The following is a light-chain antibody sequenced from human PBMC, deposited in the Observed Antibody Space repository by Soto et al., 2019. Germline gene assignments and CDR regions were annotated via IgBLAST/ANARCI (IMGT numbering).Light chain of an antibody. CDR1: QSVTSSS. V-gene: IGKV3-20*01. CDR2: AAS. Sequence: EIVLTQSPGTLSLSPGERATLSCRASQSVTSSSLAWYQQKPGQAPRLLIYAASSRATGIPDRFSGSGSGTDFTLSISRLEPEDFAIYYCHQYGSPPQTFGQGIRVEVK. J-gene: IGKJ1*01. CDR3: HQYGSPPQT.